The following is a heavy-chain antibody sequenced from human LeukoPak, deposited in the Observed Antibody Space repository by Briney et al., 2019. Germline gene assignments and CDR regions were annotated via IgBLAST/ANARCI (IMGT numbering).Heavy chain of an antibody. V-gene: IGHV4-61*02. CDR1: GGSISSGSYY. CDR3: ARDPSWEYYDSSGYYYV. CDR2: IYTSGST. Sequence: PSETLSLTCTVSGGSISSGSYYWSWIRQPAGKGLKWIGRIYTSGSTNYNPSLKSRVTISVDTSKNQFSLKLSSVTAADTAVYYCARDPSWEYYDSSGYYYVWGLGTLVTVSS. D-gene: IGHD3-22*01. J-gene: IGHJ4*02.